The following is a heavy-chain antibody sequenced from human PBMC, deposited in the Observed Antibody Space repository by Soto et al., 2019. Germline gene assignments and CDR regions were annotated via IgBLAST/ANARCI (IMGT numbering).Heavy chain of an antibody. D-gene: IGHD6-6*01. V-gene: IGHV3-30-3*01. CDR1: GFTFSSYA. CDR3: ARSRSKYSSSSPWFDP. J-gene: IGHJ5*02. CDR2: ISYDGSNK. Sequence: QVQLVESGGGVVEPGRSLRLSCAASGFTFSSYAMHWVRQAPGKGLVWVAVISYDGSNKYYADSVKGRFTISRDNSKHTLYLQRNSLRAEDTAVYYCARSRSKYSSSSPWFDPWGQGTLVTVSS.